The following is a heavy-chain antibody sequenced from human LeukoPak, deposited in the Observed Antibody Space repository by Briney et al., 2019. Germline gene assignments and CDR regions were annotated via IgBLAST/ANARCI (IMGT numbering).Heavy chain of an antibody. D-gene: IGHD5-18*01. CDR2: IYPDDSDT. J-gene: IGHJ4*02. V-gene: IGHV5-51*01. CDR3: ARQGGPYSFFDY. Sequence: KPGESLKISCTGSGYRFTNYWISWVRQMPGKGLEWMGIIYPDDSDTRYSPSFQGQVSILADRSIGTTYLQWSSLKTSDTAMYYCARQGGPYSFFDYWGQGTLVTVAS. CDR1: GYRFTNYW.